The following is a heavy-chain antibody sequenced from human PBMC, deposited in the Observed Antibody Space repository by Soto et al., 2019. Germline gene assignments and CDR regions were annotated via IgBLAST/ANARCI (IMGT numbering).Heavy chain of an antibody. CDR3: TTDLSAARLSWFDP. CDR2: IKSKTDGGTT. V-gene: IGHV3-15*01. CDR1: GFTFSSYG. J-gene: IGHJ5*02. D-gene: IGHD6-6*01. Sequence: VQLVESGGGVVQPGRSLRLSCAASGFTFSSYGMHWVRQAPGKGLEWVGRIKSKTDGGTTDYAAPVKGRFTISRDDSKNTLYLQMNSLKTEDTAVYYCTTDLSAARLSWFDPWGQGTLVTVSS.